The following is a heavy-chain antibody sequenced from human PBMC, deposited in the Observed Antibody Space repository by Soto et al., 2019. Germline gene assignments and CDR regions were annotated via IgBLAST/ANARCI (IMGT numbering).Heavy chain of an antibody. CDR2: ISAHNGDT. Sequence: QVQLVQSGAEVKKPGASVKVSCKASGYSFATYGFSWVRQAPGQGLECVGWISAHNGDTHYSQKFQGRVTLTTDTSTNTGYMGLRSLTSDDTAVYFCATEPIYYNDGSGYYPLGHWGQGTLVTVSS. CDR1: GYSFATYG. V-gene: IGHV1-18*04. J-gene: IGHJ4*02. D-gene: IGHD3-22*01. CDR3: ATEPIYYNDGSGYYPLGH.